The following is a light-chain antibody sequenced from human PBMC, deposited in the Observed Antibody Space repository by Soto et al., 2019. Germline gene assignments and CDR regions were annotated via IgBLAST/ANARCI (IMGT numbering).Light chain of an antibody. V-gene: IGLV2-23*01. J-gene: IGLJ1*01. CDR1: SSDVGSYNL. CDR3: CSFARSNAYV. Sequence: QSVLTQPASGSGSPGQSLALSCTGTSSDVGSYNLVSWYQQYPGKAPKLLISEGGKRPSGISNRFSGSKSGNTASLTISGLQAEDEADYYCCSFARSNAYVFGTGTKVTVL. CDR2: EGG.